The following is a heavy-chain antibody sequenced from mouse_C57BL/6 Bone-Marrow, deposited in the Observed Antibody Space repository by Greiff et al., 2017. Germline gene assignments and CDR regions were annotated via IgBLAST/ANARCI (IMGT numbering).Heavy chain of an antibody. CDR2: INPYNGGT. V-gene: IGHV1-19*01. Sequence: EVQLQQSGPVLVKPGASVKMSCKASGYTFTDYYMNWVKQSHGKSLEWIGVINPYNGGTSYNQKFKGKATLTVDKSSSTAYMELNSLTSEDSAVYYCVRVTTVVAPLAYWGQGTLVTVSA. CDR1: GYTFTDYY. D-gene: IGHD1-1*01. J-gene: IGHJ3*01. CDR3: VRVTTVVAPLAY.